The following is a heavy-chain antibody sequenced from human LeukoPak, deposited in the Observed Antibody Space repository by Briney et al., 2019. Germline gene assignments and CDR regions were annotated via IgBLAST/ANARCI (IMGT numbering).Heavy chain of an antibody. Sequence: PGRSLRLSCAASGFTFSSYGMHWVRQAPGKGLEWVAVIWYDGSNKYYADSVKGRFTISRDNAKNTLYVQMNSLRAEDTAVYYCVRQGTVGEFDYWGQGTLVTVSS. D-gene: IGHD1-26*01. J-gene: IGHJ4*02. V-gene: IGHV3-33*03. CDR2: IWYDGSNK. CDR1: GFTFSSYG. CDR3: VRQGTVGEFDY.